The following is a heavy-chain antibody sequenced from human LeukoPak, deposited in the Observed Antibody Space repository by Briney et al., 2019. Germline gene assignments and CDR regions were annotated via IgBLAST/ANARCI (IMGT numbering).Heavy chain of an antibody. CDR3: ATAPILRGEGGEHYKYGMDV. Sequence: SETLSLTCAVSVGSISSGNWWTWVRQSPGKGLEWIGEIYHNGTHNYNPSLKSRVTISADTFKNHFSLKLTSVTAADTAVYYCATAPILRGEGGEHYKYGMDVWGQGTTVIASS. J-gene: IGHJ6*02. V-gene: IGHV4-4*02. D-gene: IGHD2-2*02. CDR2: IYHNGTH. CDR1: VGSISSGNW.